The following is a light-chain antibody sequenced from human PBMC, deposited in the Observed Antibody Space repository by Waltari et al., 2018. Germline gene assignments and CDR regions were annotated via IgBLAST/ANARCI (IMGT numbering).Light chain of an antibody. CDR2: KAL. CDR3: QHYISYSWT. V-gene: IGKV1-5*03. J-gene: IGKJ1*01. Sequence: DIQMTQSPSTLSASVGDRVTITCRASQSLNDWLAWYQQKPGKAPKILSYKALILETGVPSRFSGSGSGTEFTLTISSLQPDDFATYYCQHYISYSWTFGQGTKVEIK. CDR1: QSLNDW.